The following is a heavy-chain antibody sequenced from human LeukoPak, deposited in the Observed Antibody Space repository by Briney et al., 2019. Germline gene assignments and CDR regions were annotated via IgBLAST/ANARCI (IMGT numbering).Heavy chain of an antibody. V-gene: IGHV3-7*01. Sequence: GGSLRLSCAASGFTFSSYWMSWVRQAPGKGLEWVANIKQDGSEKYYVDSVKGRFTISRDNAKNSLYLQMNSLRAEDTAVYYCAREVAAAGARYFDPWGRGTLVTVSS. CDR2: IKQDGSEK. CDR3: AREVAAAGARYFDP. D-gene: IGHD6-13*01. J-gene: IGHJ2*01. CDR1: GFTFSSYW.